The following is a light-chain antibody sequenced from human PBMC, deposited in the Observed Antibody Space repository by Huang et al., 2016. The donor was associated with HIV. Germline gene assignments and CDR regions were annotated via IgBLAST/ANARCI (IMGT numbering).Light chain of an antibody. J-gene: IGKJ4*01. Sequence: EIVLTQSPATMSLSPGERATLSCGASQWLSSSYLAWYQQKPGLEPRLLIYDASNRATGIPDRFSGSGSGTDFTLTISRLEPEDFAVYYCQQYGSSPLTFGGGTKVEIK. V-gene: IGKV3D-20*01. CDR1: QWLSSSY. CDR2: DAS. CDR3: QQYGSSPLT.